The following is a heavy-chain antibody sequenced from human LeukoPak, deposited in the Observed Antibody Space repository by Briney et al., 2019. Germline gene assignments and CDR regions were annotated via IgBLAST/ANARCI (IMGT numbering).Heavy chain of an antibody. D-gene: IGHD2-15*01. J-gene: IGHJ4*02. CDR2: IWYDGSNK. CDR1: GFTFSSYG. CDR3: ARDSEYCSGGSCYSGGFDY. Sequence: PGGSLRLSCAASGFTFSSYGMHWVRQAPGKGLEWVAVIWYDGSNKYYADSVKGRFTISRDNSKNTLYLQMNSLRAEDTAVYYCARDSEYCSGGSCYSGGFDYWGQGTLVTVSS. V-gene: IGHV3-33*01.